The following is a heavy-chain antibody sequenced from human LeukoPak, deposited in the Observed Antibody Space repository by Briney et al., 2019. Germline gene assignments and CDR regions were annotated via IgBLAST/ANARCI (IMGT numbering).Heavy chain of an antibody. CDR3: AKDDRWLQYND. Sequence: GGSLRLSCSASGFTFSTHGMNWVRQAPGRGLEWVSGIRGNGITTYYADSVKGRFTISRDNSKNTVYLQMNSLRAEGTAIYYCAKDDRWLQYNDWGQGTLVTVSS. D-gene: IGHD5-24*01. V-gene: IGHV3-23*01. CDR1: GFTFSTHG. CDR2: IRGNGITT. J-gene: IGHJ4*02.